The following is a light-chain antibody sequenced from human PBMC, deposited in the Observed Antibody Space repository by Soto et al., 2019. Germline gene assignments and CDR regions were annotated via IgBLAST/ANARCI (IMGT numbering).Light chain of an antibody. CDR2: TAS. Sequence: DIQLTQSPSFLSASVGDRVTITCRASRGISSYLAWYQEKPGKAPNVVIFTASSLQSGVPSRFNGSGSGTEFTLTISSLQPEDFANYYCQQSYSIPITFGQGTRLEI. CDR1: RGISSY. J-gene: IGKJ5*01. V-gene: IGKV1-39*01. CDR3: QQSYSIPIT.